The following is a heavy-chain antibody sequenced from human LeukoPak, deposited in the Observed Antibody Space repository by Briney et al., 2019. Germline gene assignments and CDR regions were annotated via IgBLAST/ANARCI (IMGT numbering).Heavy chain of an antibody. J-gene: IGHJ4*02. Sequence: GGSLRLSCVASGFTFNYAMTWDRQAPGRGLEWVSSISGSGGAIYYANSVKGRFTISRDNSRNTLFLQMNSLRAEDTALYYCVKDRGRSVAVAADYWGQGTLVTVSS. D-gene: IGHD6-19*01. CDR2: ISGSGGAI. CDR3: VKDRGRSVAVAADY. CDR1: GFTFNYA. V-gene: IGHV3-23*01.